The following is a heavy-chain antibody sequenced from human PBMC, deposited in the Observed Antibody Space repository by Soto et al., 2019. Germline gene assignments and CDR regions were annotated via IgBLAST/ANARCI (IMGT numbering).Heavy chain of an antibody. V-gene: IGHV1-2*02. D-gene: IGHD6-13*01. CDR3: ATNPRMYSSSWDFDY. J-gene: IGHJ4*02. CDR1: GYTFTGYY. CDR2: INPNSGGT. Sequence: ASVKVSFKASGYTFTGYYMHWVRQAPGQGLEWMGWINPNSGGTNYAQKFQGRVTMTRDTSISTAYMELSRLRSDDTAVYYCATNPRMYSSSWDFDYWGQGTLVTVSS.